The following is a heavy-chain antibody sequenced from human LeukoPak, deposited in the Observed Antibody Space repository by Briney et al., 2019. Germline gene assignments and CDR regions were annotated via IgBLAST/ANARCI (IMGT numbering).Heavy chain of an antibody. Sequence: GGSLRLSCAASGITFNIYSMNWVRQAPGKGLEWVSSISSSSSYIYYADSVKGRFTISRDNAKNSLYLQMNSLRAEDTAVYYCARLYYDILTGYYTDYWGQGTLVTVSS. CDR2: ISSSSSYI. D-gene: IGHD3-9*01. V-gene: IGHV3-21*01. J-gene: IGHJ4*02. CDR1: GITFNIYS. CDR3: ARLYYDILTGYYTDY.